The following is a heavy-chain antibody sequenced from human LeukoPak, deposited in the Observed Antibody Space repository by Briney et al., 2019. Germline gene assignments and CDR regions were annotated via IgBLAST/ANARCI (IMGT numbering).Heavy chain of an antibody. Sequence: GGSLRLSCAASGFTFSRYWMHWVRQAPGKGLEWVSYIRSDSSTIYYADSVKGRFTISRDNANNSLYLQMNSLRAEDTAVYYCARDNWNYVADYWGQGTLVTVSS. D-gene: IGHD1-7*01. CDR1: GFTFSRYW. V-gene: IGHV3-48*04. J-gene: IGHJ4*02. CDR3: ARDNWNYVADY. CDR2: IRSDSSTI.